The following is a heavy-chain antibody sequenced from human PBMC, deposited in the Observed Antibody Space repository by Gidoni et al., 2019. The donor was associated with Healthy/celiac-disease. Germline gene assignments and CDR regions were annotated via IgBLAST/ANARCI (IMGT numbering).Heavy chain of an antibody. J-gene: IGHJ5*02. Sequence: EVQLVESGGGLVKPGGSLRLSCAASGFTFSSYSMNWVRQAPGKGLEWVSSISSSSSYIYYADSVKGRFTISRDNAKNSLYLQMNSLRAEDTAVYYCARDRVIVVVPAALTGFDPWGQGTLVTVSS. D-gene: IGHD2-2*01. CDR3: ARDRVIVVVPAALTGFDP. CDR1: GFTFSSYS. CDR2: ISSSSSYI. V-gene: IGHV3-21*01.